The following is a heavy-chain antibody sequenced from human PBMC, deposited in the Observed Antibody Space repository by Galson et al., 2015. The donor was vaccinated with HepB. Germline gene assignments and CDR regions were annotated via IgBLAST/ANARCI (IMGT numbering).Heavy chain of an antibody. CDR3: ARSQQLRFLEWYTDAFYI. CDR2: ISGGSSSTL. V-gene: IGHV3-48*02. Sequence: SLRLSCSAAGFIFSNYSMNWVRQAPGKGLEWVSYISGGSSSTLYYADSMKGRFTISRDNAKNSLYLQMNSLRDEDTAVYYCARSQQLRFLEWYTDAFYIWGQGTMVTVSS. J-gene: IGHJ3*02. CDR1: GFIFSNYS. D-gene: IGHD3-3*01.